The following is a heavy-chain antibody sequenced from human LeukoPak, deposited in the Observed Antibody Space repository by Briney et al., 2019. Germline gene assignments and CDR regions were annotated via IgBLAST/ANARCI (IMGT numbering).Heavy chain of an antibody. V-gene: IGHV3-11*04. CDR2: ISSSGSTI. Sequence: GGSLRLSCAASGFTFSDYYMSWIRQAPGKGLEWVSYISSSGSTIYYADFVKGRFTISRDNAKNSLCLQMNSLRAEDTAVYYCARAMSAWGVAFDIWGQGTMVTVSS. D-gene: IGHD3-16*01. CDR3: ARAMSAWGVAFDI. J-gene: IGHJ3*02. CDR1: GFTFSDYY.